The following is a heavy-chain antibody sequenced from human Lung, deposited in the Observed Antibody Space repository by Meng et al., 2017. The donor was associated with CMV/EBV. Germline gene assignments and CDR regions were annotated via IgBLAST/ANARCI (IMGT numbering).Heavy chain of an antibody. CDR1: GYTLTKYG. D-gene: IGHD2-2*01. CDR3: AREGSTNCCPLDY. J-gene: IGHJ4*02. CDR2: ISGYNGNT. Sequence: ASVXVSXKVSGYTLTKYGISWVRQAPGQGLEWMGWISGYNGNTNYAQKFQGRVTITTDTSTSTAYMELRSLRSDDMAVYYCAREGSTNCCPLDYWGQGTXVTVSS. V-gene: IGHV1-18*03.